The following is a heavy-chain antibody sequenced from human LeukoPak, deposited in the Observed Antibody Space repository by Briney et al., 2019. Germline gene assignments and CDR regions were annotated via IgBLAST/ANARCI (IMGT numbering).Heavy chain of an antibody. V-gene: IGHV3-9*01. CDR2: IIWNSGSI. CDR1: GFTFDDYA. J-gene: IGHJ4*02. D-gene: IGHD5-12*01. CDR3: AKAISGYSGYFDY. Sequence: PGRSLRLSCAASGFTFDDYAMHWVRPAPGKGLEWVLGIIWNSGSIGYADSVKGRFTISRDNAKNSLYLQMNSLRAEDTALYYCAKAISGYSGYFDYWGEGTLVTVSS.